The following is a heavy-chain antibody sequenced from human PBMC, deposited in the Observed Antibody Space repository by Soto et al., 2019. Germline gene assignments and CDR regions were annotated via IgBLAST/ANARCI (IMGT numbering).Heavy chain of an antibody. J-gene: IGHJ6*02. CDR3: ARLGDYYDSSGYYYIPRYYYYSGLDV. CDR2: IDPSDSYT. D-gene: IGHD3-22*01. V-gene: IGHV5-10-1*01. Sequence: LKISCKGSGYSFTSYWISWVRQMPGKGLEWMGRIDPSDSYTNYSPSFQGHVTISADKSISTAYLQWSSLKASDTAMYYCARLGDYYDSSGYYYIPRYYYYSGLDVWGQGTTVTVSS. CDR1: GYSFTSYW.